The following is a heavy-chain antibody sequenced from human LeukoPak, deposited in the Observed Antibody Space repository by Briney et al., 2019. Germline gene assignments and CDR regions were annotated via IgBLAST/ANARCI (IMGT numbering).Heavy chain of an antibody. V-gene: IGHV1-18*04. Sequence: ASVKVSCKASGYTFTSYGISWVRQAPGQGLEWMGWFSAYNGNTNYAQKLQGRVTMTTDTSTSTAYMELRSLRSDDTAVYYCARINFDWLLTYFDYWGQGTLVTVSS. D-gene: IGHD3-9*01. CDR1: GYTFTSYG. CDR3: ARINFDWLLTYFDY. CDR2: FSAYNGNT. J-gene: IGHJ4*02.